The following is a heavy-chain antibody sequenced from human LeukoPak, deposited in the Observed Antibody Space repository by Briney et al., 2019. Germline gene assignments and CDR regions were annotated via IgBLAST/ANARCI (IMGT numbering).Heavy chain of an antibody. D-gene: IGHD6-19*01. V-gene: IGHV1-2*02. CDR2: INPNSGGT. CDR3: ARLGVETGYSRGQRPEFYY. CDR1: GYTFTGYY. J-gene: IGHJ4*02. Sequence: ASVKVSCKASGYTFTGYYMHWVRQAPGQGLEWMGWINPNSGGTNYAQKFQGRVTMTRDTSISTAYMELSRLRSDDTAVDYCARLGVETGYSRGQRPEFYYWGQGTLVTVSS.